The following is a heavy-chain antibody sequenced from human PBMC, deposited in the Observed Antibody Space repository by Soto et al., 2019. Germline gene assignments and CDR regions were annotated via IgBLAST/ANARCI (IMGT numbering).Heavy chain of an antibody. J-gene: IGHJ4*02. D-gene: IGHD3-9*01. CDR3: VRPDSTGYYSH. CDR1: GYSFTNYW. Sequence: GESLKISCKGSGYSFTNYWIGWVRQMPGKGLEWMGIINPADSDTRYSPSFQGQVTVSVDKSISTAYLQRGSLKASDTAMFYCVRPDSTGYYSHWGQGTPVTVSS. CDR2: INPADSDT. V-gene: IGHV5-51*01.